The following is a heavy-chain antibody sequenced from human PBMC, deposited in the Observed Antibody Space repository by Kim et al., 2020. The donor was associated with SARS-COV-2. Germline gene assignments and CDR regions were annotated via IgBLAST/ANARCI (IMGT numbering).Heavy chain of an antibody. V-gene: IGHV4-59*02. D-gene: IGHD1-1*01. CDR2: IYHSGRT. Sequence: SETLSLTCTVSGASGDSFRNSYWTWIRQPPGKGLEWIGYIYHSGRTSYNPSLKSRVTMSIDTPKNRFALNLNSVTAADTAVYFCARGTTDVYFDFWGQGALVTVSS. CDR3: ARGTTDVYFDF. CDR1: GASGDSFRNSY. J-gene: IGHJ4*02.